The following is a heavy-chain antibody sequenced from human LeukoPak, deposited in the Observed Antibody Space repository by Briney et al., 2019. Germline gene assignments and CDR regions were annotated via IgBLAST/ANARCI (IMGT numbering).Heavy chain of an antibody. CDR1: EFTFNSYW. J-gene: IGHJ6*02. CDR3: ARGGGLDV. Sequence: GGSLRLSCAASEFTFNSYWMNWARQAPGKGLEWVASINHNGNVNYYVDSVKGRSTISRDNAKNSLYLQMSNLRAEDTAVYFCARGGGLDVWGQGATVTVSS. V-gene: IGHV3-7*03. CDR2: INHNGNVN. D-gene: IGHD3-16*01.